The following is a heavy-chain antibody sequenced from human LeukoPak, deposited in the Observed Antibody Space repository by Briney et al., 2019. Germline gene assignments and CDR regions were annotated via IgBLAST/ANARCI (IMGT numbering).Heavy chain of an antibody. Sequence: PGGSLRLSCAASGFTFSTYNMNWVRQAPGKGLEWVSSISSSSNYIYYADSVKGRFTISGDNAKNSLYLQMNSLRAEDTDVYYCARDVGASAPDAFDIWGQGTMVTVSS. V-gene: IGHV3-21*01. J-gene: IGHJ3*02. CDR2: ISSSSNYI. CDR3: ARDVGASAPDAFDI. D-gene: IGHD1-26*01. CDR1: GFTFSTYN.